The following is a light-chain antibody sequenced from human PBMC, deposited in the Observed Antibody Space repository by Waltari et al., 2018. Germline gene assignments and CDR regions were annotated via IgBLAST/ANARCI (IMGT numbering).Light chain of an antibody. CDR3: SAWDDSLNAWV. CDR1: SSNIGSYA. CDR2: YNN. J-gene: IGLJ3*02. V-gene: IGLV1-44*01. Sequence: QSVLTQPPSVSGTPGQRVTISCPGSSSNIGSYAVNWYQQFPGTAPKLLLYYNNQRPPGVPDRFSGSKSGTSASLAISGLQSADEADYHCSAWDDSLNAWVFGGGTRLTVL.